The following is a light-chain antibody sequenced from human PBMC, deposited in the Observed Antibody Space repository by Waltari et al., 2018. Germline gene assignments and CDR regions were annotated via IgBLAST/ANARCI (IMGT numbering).Light chain of an antibody. V-gene: IGLV3-19*01. Sequence: SSELTQDPAVSVALGQTVSLTCQGDSLRSYYASWYQQRPGQAPILILYGQDNRPSGIPDRFSGSTSGNTASLTITGAQAEDEADYYCLSRDTTSTRVFGGGTRLTV. CDR2: GQD. CDR3: LSRDTTSTRV. CDR1: SLRSYY. J-gene: IGLJ3*02.